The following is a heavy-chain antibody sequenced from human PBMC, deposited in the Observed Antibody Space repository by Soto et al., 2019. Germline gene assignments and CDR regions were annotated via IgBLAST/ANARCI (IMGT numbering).Heavy chain of an antibody. V-gene: IGHV4-39*01. CDR3: ARAGTAYDGGFDY. CDR1: GGSISSSSYY. J-gene: IGHJ4*02. Sequence: SETLSLTCTVSGGSISSSSYYWGWIRQPPGKGPEWIGSIYYSGSTYYNPSLKSRVTISVDTSKNQFSLKLSSVTAADTAVYYCARAGTAYDGGFDYWGQGTLVTAPQ. D-gene: IGHD6-19*01. CDR2: IYYSGST.